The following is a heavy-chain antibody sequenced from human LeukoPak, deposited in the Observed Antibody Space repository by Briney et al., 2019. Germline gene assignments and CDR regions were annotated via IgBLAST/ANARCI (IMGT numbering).Heavy chain of an antibody. Sequence: HGASVKVSCRASGYTFTGYGIDWMRQAAGQGFEYMRWVDPSTGNAGYAQKFQDRVTMSRDTSKSTVYMELSRLRSDDTAIYYCARTLKEITSDTGWFDPWGQGTLVTVSS. J-gene: IGHJ5*02. CDR2: VDPSTGNA. CDR1: GYTFTGYG. V-gene: IGHV1-8*02. CDR3: ARTLKEITSDTGWFDP. D-gene: IGHD1-14*01.